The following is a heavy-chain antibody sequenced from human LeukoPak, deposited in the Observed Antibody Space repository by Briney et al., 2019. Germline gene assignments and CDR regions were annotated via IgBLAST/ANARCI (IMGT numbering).Heavy chain of an antibody. V-gene: IGHV4-34*01. J-gene: IGHJ3*02. CDR1: GGSVSGYY. CDR3: AKSNGYGLVDI. D-gene: IGHD3-10*01. CDR2: INHSGST. Sequence: KTSETLSLTCAVYGGSVSGYYWSWIRQPPGKGLEWIGEINHSGSTNYNPSLKSRVTISVDTSRNQFSLKLNSVTAADTAVYYCAKSNGYGLVDIWGQGTMVTVSS.